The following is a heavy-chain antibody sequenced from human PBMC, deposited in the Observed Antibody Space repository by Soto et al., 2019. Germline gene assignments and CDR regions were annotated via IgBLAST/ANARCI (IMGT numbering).Heavy chain of an antibody. D-gene: IGHD1-20*01. CDR2: IYYRGSI. CDR3: ARLTGTPTTVWLDP. Sequence: SETLSLTCTVSGGFISNYYWSWIRQPPGKGLEWIGYIYYRGSINHNPSLKSRVTISVDTPKNQFSLRLSSVTTADTAMYYCARLTGTPTTVWLDPWGQGSLVTVSS. CDR1: GGFISNYY. J-gene: IGHJ5*02. V-gene: IGHV4-59*01.